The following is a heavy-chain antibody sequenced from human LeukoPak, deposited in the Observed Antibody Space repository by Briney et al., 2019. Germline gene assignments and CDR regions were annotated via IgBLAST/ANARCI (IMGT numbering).Heavy chain of an antibody. D-gene: IGHD1-26*01. Sequence: GGSLRLSCAASGFTFSSYGMHWVRQAPGKGLEWVAFIRYDGSNKYFADFVKGRFTISRDNSKNTLYLQMNSLRPEDTAVYYCAKRGGSYIGYFDYWGQGTLVTVSS. CDR3: AKRGGSYIGYFDY. V-gene: IGHV3-30*02. J-gene: IGHJ4*02. CDR1: GFTFSSYG. CDR2: IRYDGSNK.